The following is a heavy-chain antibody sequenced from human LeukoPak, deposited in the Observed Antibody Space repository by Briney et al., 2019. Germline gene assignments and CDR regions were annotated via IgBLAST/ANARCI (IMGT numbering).Heavy chain of an antibody. J-gene: IGHJ3*02. CDR3: ARGRYCSSTSCYWLGNAFDI. D-gene: IGHD2-2*01. CDR2: IYYSGST. CDR1: GGSISSYY. V-gene: IGHV4-59*12. Sequence: SETLSLTCTVSGGSISSYYWSWIRQPPGKGLEWIGYIYYSGSTNYNPSLKSRVTISVDTSKNQFSLKLSSVTAADTAVYYCARGRYCSSTSCYWLGNAFDIWGQGTMVTVSS.